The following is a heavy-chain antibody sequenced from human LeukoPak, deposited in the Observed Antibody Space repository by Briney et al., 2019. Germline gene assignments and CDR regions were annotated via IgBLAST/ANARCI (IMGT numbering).Heavy chain of an antibody. D-gene: IGHD6-6*01. V-gene: IGHV3-66*02. J-gene: IGHJ4*02. CDR3: ARGTPSYSSSQNYFDY. CDR1: GGSFSGYY. Sequence: PSETLSLTCAVYGGSFSGYYWSWVRQAPGKGLEWVSVIHTGGTTYYSDSVKGRFTISRDNSKNTLYLQMNGLRTEDTAVYYCARGTPSYSSSQNYFDYWGQGTLVTVSS. CDR2: IHTGGTT.